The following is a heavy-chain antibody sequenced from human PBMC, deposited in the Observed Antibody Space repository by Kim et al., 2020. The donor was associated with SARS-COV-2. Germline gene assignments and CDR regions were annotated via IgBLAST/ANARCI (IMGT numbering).Heavy chain of an antibody. CDR1: GYTFTSYG. CDR3: ARLNYYGSGGIGAFDI. V-gene: IGHV1-18*04. J-gene: IGHJ3*02. CDR2: ISAYNGNT. Sequence: KVSCKASGYTFTSYGISWVRQAPGQGLEWMGWISAYNGNTNYAQKLQGRVTMTTDTSTSTAYMELRSLRSDDTAVYYCARLNYYGSGGIGAFDIWGQGTMVTVSS. D-gene: IGHD3-10*01.